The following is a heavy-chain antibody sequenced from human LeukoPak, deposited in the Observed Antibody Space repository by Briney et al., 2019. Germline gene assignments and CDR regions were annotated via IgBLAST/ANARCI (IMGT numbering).Heavy chain of an antibody. V-gene: IGHV7-4-1*02. Sequence: ASVKVSCEASGYTFTDYYVHWVRQAPGQGLEWMGWINTNTGNPTYAQGFTGRFVFSLDTSVSTAYLQISSLKAEDTAVYYCARTYLPGIAAAGTFGYWGQGTLVTVSS. D-gene: IGHD6-13*01. CDR2: INTNTGNP. CDR3: ARTYLPGIAAAGTFGY. J-gene: IGHJ4*02. CDR1: GYTFTDYY.